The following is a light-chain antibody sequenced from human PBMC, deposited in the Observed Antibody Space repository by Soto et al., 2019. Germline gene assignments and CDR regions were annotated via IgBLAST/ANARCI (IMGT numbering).Light chain of an antibody. CDR3: QTWGTGTLV. CDR1: SGHSSYA. CDR2: LNSDGSH. J-gene: IGLJ2*01. V-gene: IGLV4-69*01. Sequence: QLVLTQSPSASASLGDSVKLTCTLSSGHSSYAIAWHQQQPEKGPRYLMKLNSDGSHSKGDGIPDLFSGSSSGADRYLTISSLQSEDEAYYYCQTWGTGTLVFGGGTQLTVL.